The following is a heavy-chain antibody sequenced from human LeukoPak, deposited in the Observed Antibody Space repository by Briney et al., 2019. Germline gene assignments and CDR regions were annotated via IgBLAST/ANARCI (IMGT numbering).Heavy chain of an antibody. CDR3: ASPIGYSSGWYVVY. CDR2: ISSSSSYI. CDR1: GFTFSSYS. J-gene: IGHJ4*02. V-gene: IGHV3-21*01. D-gene: IGHD6-19*01. Sequence: PGGSLRLSCAASGFTFSSYSMNWVRQAPGKGLEWVSSISSSSSYIYYADSVKGRFAISRDNAKNSLYLQMNSLRAEDTAVYYCASPIGYSSGWYVVYWGQGTLVTVSS.